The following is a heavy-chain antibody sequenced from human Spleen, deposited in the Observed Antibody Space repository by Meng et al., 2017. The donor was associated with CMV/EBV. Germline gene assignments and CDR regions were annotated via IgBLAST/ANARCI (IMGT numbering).Heavy chain of an antibody. CDR2: IYPGDSDP. Sequence: SCKCSGYTFTSYWIGWVSQMPGKGLEWMGIIYPGDSDPRYSPSFQGQVIISADKSISTAYLQWSRLTASDTAMYYCERLGDCSGGTCYPASYYYYAMDVWGQGTTVTVSS. V-gene: IGHV5-51*01. CDR1: GYTFTSYW. CDR3: ERLGDCSGGTCYPASYYYYAMDV. D-gene: IGHD2-15*01. J-gene: IGHJ6*02.